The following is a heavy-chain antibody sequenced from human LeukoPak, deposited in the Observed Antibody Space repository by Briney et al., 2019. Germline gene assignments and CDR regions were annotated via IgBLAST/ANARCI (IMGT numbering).Heavy chain of an antibody. V-gene: IGHV3-30-3*01. J-gene: IGHJ4*02. CDR1: GFTLSNYA. CDR3: ARVTYFYDSSGYFPPDY. D-gene: IGHD3-22*01. CDR2: ISYDGSNE. Sequence: GGSLRLSCAASGFTLSNYAMSWVRQAPGKGLEWVALISYDGSNEYYADSVKGRFTISRDNSKNTLYLQMNSLRAEDTAVYHCARVTYFYDSSGYFPPDYWGQGTLVTVSS.